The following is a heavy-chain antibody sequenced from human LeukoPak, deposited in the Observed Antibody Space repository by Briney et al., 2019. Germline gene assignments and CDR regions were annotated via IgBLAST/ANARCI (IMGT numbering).Heavy chain of an antibody. D-gene: IGHD1-1*01. Sequence: PGGSLRLSCAASGFTFSSYEMNWVRQAPGKGLEWVSSISSSSSYIYYADSVKGRFTISRDNAKNSLYLQMNSLRAEDTALYYCARLRSPRGFTTYYYYMDVWGKGTTVTVSS. CDR1: GFTFSSYE. J-gene: IGHJ6*03. CDR3: ARLRSPRGFTTYYYYMDV. V-gene: IGHV3-21*04. CDR2: ISSSSSYI.